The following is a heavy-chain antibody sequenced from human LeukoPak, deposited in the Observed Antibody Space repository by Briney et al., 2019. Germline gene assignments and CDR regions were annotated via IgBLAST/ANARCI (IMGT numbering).Heavy chain of an antibody. CDR3: ASSVVRGVISGY. D-gene: IGHD3-10*01. J-gene: IGHJ4*02. V-gene: IGHV3-30*03. Sequence: PGGSLRLSCAASGFTFSSYGMHWVRQVPGKGLEWVALISYDGNNEYYADSVKGRFTISRDNSKNTLYLQMNSLRAEDTAVYYCASSVVRGVISGYWGQGTLVTVSS. CDR1: GFTFSSYG. CDR2: ISYDGNNE.